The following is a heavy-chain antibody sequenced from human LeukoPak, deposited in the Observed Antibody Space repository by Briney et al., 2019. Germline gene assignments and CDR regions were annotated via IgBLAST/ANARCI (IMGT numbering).Heavy chain of an antibody. D-gene: IGHD2-2*01. CDR2: IKTKTDGGTT. J-gene: IGHJ4*02. V-gene: IGHV3-15*01. CDR1: GFTFSSYA. Sequence: PGGSLRLSCAASGFTFSSYAMSWVRQAPGRGLEWVGRIKTKTDGGTTDYAAPVKGRFTISRDDSKKTLYVQMNSLKMEDTAMYYCTTESSTSLKYWGQGTLVTVSS. CDR3: TTESSTSLKY.